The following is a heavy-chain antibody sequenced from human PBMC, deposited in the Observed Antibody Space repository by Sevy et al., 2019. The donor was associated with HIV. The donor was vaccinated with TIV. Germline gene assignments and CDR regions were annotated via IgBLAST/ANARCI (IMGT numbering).Heavy chain of an antibody. D-gene: IGHD3-3*01. CDR2: ISWNSANI. CDR1: GFTFNDYA. CDR3: AKDINSVTLRFYSFDY. J-gene: IGHJ4*02. V-gene: IGHV3-9*01. Sequence: GGSLRLSCVASGFTFNDYAMHWVRQAPGKGLEWVSSISWNSANIDYAGSGKERFTISRDNAKNSLYLQMSSLRGEDTALYYCAKDINSVTLRFYSFDYWGQGILVTVSS.